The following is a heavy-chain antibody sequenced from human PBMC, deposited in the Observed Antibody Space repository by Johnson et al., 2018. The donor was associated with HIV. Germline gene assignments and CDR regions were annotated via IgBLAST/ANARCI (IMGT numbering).Heavy chain of an antibody. V-gene: IGHV3-7*01. CDR3: ARDEYPLRAAAWKSAFDI. D-gene: IGHD6-13*01. Sequence: EVQLVESGGGLIQPGGSLRLSCAASGFTFSSYWMSWVRQAPGKGLEWVVNIKQDGSEKYYVDSVKGRFTISRDNAKNSLYLQMNSLRAEDTAVYYCARDEYPLRAAAWKSAFDIWGQGTMVTVSS. J-gene: IGHJ3*02. CDR1: GFTFSSYW. CDR2: IKQDGSEK.